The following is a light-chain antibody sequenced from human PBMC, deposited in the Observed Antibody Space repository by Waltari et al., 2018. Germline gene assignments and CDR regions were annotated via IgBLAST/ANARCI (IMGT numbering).Light chain of an antibody. CDR3: QQYVNSPHLT. Sequence: EIVLTQSPCTLSLSPGERATLSCRTSQRIGSAYLAWYQQKPGHPPRLLIYGTSNRATGVPDRFSGSGSVTDFTLTVSRLEPEDFGIYFFQQYVNSPHLTFGGGTKVEIK. CDR1: QRIGSAY. CDR2: GTS. J-gene: IGKJ4*01. V-gene: IGKV3-20*01.